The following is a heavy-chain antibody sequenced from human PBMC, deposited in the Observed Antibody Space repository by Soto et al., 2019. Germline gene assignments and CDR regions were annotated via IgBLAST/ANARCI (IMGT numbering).Heavy chain of an antibody. V-gene: IGHV3-23*01. D-gene: IGHD3-10*01. CDR3: ARDGHYGSGSYQDYYYYYGMDV. Sequence: GGSLRLSCAASGFSFSDYAMSWVRQAPGKGLEWVSGIGDNGNSPYYADSVRGRFTISRDNSKNTLFLQMDSLRAEDTAVYYCARDGHYGSGSYQDYYYYYGMDVWGQGTTVTVSS. J-gene: IGHJ6*02. CDR1: GFSFSDYA. CDR2: IGDNGNSP.